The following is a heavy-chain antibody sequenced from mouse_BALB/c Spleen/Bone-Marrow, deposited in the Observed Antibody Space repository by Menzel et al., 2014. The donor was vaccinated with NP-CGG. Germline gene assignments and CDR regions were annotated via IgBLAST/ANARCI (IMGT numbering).Heavy chain of an antibody. J-gene: IGHJ2*01. CDR2: INHGSHGT. CDR3: ARGAYYGSYFDD. CDR1: GFAFTTYL. V-gene: IGHV1-54*03. Sequence: QVQLLQSGAELVGPGPSLKVSCKASGFAFTTYLIEWVKQRPGPGLEWIGEINHGSHGTNYIDKVKSKTTRTTDNSPNTSYMQLSSLTSDDSALYLWARGAYYGSYFDDWGQGTTRT. D-gene: IGHD1-1*02.